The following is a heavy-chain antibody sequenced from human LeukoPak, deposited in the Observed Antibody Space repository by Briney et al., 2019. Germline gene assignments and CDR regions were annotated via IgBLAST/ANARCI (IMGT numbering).Heavy chain of an antibody. Sequence: SETLSLTCTVSGGSISSSSYYWGWIRQPPGKGLEWIGSIYYSGSTYYNPSLKSRVTISVDTSKNQFSLKLSSVTAADTAVYYCARHVRIFGVVTPTLIDYWGQGTLATVSS. CDR1: GGSISSSSYY. J-gene: IGHJ4*02. CDR3: ARHVRIFGVVTPTLIDY. CDR2: IYYSGST. D-gene: IGHD3-3*01. V-gene: IGHV4-39*01.